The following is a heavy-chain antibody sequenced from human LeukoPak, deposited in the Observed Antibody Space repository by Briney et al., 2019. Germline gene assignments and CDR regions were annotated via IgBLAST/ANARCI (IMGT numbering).Heavy chain of an antibody. V-gene: IGHV6-1*01. Sequence: QTLSLTCAISGDSVSSNSAAWNWIRQSPSRGLEWLGRTYYRSKWYNDYAVSVKSRITINPDTSKNQFSLQLNSVTPEDTAVYYCARDGPTGDYYDSSGYPKPFDYWGQGTLVTVSS. CDR3: ARDGPTGDYYDSSGYPKPFDY. D-gene: IGHD3-22*01. CDR2: TYYRSKWYN. CDR1: GDSVSSNSAA. J-gene: IGHJ4*02.